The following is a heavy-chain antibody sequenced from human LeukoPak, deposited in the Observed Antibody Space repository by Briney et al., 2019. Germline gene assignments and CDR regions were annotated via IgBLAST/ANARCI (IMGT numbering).Heavy chain of an antibody. D-gene: IGHD6-19*01. V-gene: IGHV3-48*03. CDR1: GFTFSSYE. J-gene: IGHJ6*03. CDR2: ISSSGSTI. Sequence: GGSLRLSCAASGFTFSSYEMNWVRQAPGKGLEWVSYISSSGSTIYYADSVKGRFTISRDNAKNSLYLQMNSLRAEDTAVYYCARGVLEQWLVYYYYYYMDVWGKGTTVTISS. CDR3: ARGVLEQWLVYYYYYYMDV.